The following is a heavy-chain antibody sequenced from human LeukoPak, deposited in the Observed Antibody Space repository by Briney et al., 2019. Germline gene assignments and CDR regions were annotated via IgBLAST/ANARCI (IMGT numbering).Heavy chain of an antibody. CDR3: ARKTAAKSYYPD. CDR1: GGSISSSRDY. Sequence: SETLSLTCTVSGGSISSSRDYWAWLRQPPGKGLEWIANIYYSGSTYYSPSLKSRVTISVDTSKNQFSLKLSSVTAVDTAVYYCARKTAAKSYYPDWGQGTLVTVSS. D-gene: IGHD3-10*01. J-gene: IGHJ4*02. CDR2: IYYSGST. V-gene: IGHV4-39*07.